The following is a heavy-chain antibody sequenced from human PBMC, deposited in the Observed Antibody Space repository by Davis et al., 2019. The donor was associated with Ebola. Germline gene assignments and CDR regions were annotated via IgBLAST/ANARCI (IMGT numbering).Heavy chain of an antibody. CDR1: GLTFSDHY. CDR3: SFSYGYDY. Sequence: GGSLRLSCAVSGLTFSDHYMDWVRQAPGKGLEWVARSRNKANRYTTVYAASVRDRFTVSRDDSKNSLYLQMNSLKTEDTAVYYCSFSYGYDYWGQGTLVTVSS. CDR2: SRNKANRYTT. V-gene: IGHV3-72*01. D-gene: IGHD5-18*01. J-gene: IGHJ4*02.